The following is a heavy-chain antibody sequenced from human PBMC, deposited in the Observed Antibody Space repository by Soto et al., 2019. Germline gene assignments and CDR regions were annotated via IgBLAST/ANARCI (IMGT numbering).Heavy chain of an antibody. V-gene: IGHV4-59*01. CDR1: GGSISSYY. CDR2: IYYTGST. D-gene: IGHD2-15*01. CDR3: AREPRYCSGGSCYPNYHYYGMDV. Sequence: LSLTCTISGGSISSYYWSWIRQPPLKGLEWIGYIYYTGSTNYNPSLKSRVTISVDTSEKEFSLKLASVTAADTAVYYCAREPRYCSGGSCYPNYHYYGMDVWGQGTTVTVSS. J-gene: IGHJ6*02.